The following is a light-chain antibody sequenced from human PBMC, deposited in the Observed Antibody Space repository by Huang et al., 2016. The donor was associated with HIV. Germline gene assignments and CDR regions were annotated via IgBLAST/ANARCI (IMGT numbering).Light chain of an antibody. J-gene: IGKJ2*01. Sequence: DIQMTQSPSSLSTFVGDRVTITCRASQNINTFLHWYQEKPGKAPRLLIYSASSLEDGVPSRFIGSASGTEFTLTISNLQPDDFATYYCQQSYRTPYTFGQGTKLDI. V-gene: IGKV1-39*01. CDR1: QNINTF. CDR3: QQSYRTPYT. CDR2: SAS.